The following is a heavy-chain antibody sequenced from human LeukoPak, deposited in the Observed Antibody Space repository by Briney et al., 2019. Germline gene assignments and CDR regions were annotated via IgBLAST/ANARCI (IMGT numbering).Heavy chain of an antibody. CDR2: IYYSGST. J-gene: IGHJ4*02. D-gene: IGHD6-19*01. V-gene: IGHV4-59*01. Sequence: SETLSLTCTVSGVSISSYYWSWIRQPPGKGLEWIGYIYYSGSTNYNPSLKSRVTISVDTSKNEFSLKLSSVTAADTAVYYCARSIAVAGLDYWGQGTLVTVSS. CDR1: GVSISSYY. CDR3: ARSIAVAGLDY.